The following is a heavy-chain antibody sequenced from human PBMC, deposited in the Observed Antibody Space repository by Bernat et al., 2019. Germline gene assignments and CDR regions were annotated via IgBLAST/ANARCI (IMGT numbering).Heavy chain of an antibody. J-gene: IGHJ4*02. CDR3: ARRLENYSRHTYTFDY. CDR1: GFSLTTSGVG. Sequence: QITLNESDPTLVKPTQTLTLTCTFSGFSLTTSGVGVGWIRQPPGKALEWLALIYWDDHKRYSPSLKTRLTVAKGTSKNEVVLTMTDMAPVDTATYYCARRLENYSRHTYTFDYWGQGTLVTVSS. CDR2: IYWDDHK. D-gene: IGHD3-10*01. V-gene: IGHV2-5*02.